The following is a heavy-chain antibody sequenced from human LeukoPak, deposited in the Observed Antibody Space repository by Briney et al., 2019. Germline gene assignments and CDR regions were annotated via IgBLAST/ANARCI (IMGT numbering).Heavy chain of an antibody. V-gene: IGHV4-39*01. D-gene: IGHD3-10*01. CDR2: IYYSGNT. Sequence: PSETLSLTCIVSGDSISNSNLYWGWIRQPPEKGLEWIWSIYYSGNTYYNASLKSRVSISVDTSKNQFSLRLTSVTAADTAVYYCARQTGSGLFILPGGQGKLVTVSS. CDR1: GDSISNSNLY. CDR3: ARQTGSGLFILP. J-gene: IGHJ4*02.